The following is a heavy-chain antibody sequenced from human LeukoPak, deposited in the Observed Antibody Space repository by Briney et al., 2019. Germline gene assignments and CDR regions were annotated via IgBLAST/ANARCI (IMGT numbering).Heavy chain of an antibody. CDR2: VIPSGAST. CDR1: GFTFTTYG. J-gene: IGHJ3*02. V-gene: IGHV3-23*01. CDR3: ANDLRWGSFDI. Sequence: GSLRLSCAASGFTFTTYGMNWVRQAPGKGLVWVSGVIPSGASTYYADSVKGRFTISRDNSKNTLYLLMNSLRAEDTAVYYCANDLRWGSFDIRGQGTLVTVSS. D-gene: IGHD1-26*01.